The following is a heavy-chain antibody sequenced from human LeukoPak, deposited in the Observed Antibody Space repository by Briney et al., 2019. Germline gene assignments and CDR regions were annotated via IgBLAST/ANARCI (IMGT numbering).Heavy chain of an antibody. CDR3: ARDGVVWELLHLDY. D-gene: IGHD1-26*01. CDR2: ISSSSSTI. Sequence: GSLRLSCTTSGITFSNSWMSWVRQAPGKGLEWVSYISSSSSTIYYADSVKGRFTISRDNAKNSLYLQMNSLRAEDTAVYYCARDGVVWELLHLDYWGQGTLVTVSS. CDR1: GITFSNSW. V-gene: IGHV3-48*01. J-gene: IGHJ4*02.